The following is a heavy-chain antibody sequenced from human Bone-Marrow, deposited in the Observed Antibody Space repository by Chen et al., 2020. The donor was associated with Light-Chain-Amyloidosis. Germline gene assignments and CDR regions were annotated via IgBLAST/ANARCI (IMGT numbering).Heavy chain of an antibody. CDR1: GLTVTPHS. Sequence: DVQLVESGGGRVQPGGSLRWSCEVSGLTVTPHSMAWCRQVPGKGLPWVALFYGPRSTFYSGHVKVRFTVSSDEPRHTLFLQMDSLRVDDTAVYYCAKTEGYYFWSNGMDVWGQGTTVIVS. D-gene: IGHD3-3*01. V-gene: IGHV3-53*01. J-gene: IGHJ6*02. CDR2: FYGPRST. CDR3: AKTEGYYFWSNGMDV.